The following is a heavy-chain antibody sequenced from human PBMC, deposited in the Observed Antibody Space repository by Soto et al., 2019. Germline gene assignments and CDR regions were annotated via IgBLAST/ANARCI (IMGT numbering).Heavy chain of an antibody. CDR3: ARVAIGYDYADV. CDR2: INPSGDGT. CDR1: GYTFNAFY. J-gene: IGHJ6*02. Sequence: ASVKVSCKAFGYTFNAFYMHWVRQAPGQGLEWMGVINPSGDGTSYAQKFQGRVTMTRDTSTSTVYMGLSSLRSEDTAVYYCARVAIGYDYADVCGRGTTITLSS. V-gene: IGHV1-46*02. D-gene: IGHD4-17*01.